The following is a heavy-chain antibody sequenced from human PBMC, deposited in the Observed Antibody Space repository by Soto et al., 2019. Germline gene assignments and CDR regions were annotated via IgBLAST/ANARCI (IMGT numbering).Heavy chain of an antibody. D-gene: IGHD3-22*01. CDR1: CGSISSGGYY. V-gene: IGHV4-31*03. CDR2: IYYSGST. J-gene: IGHJ4*02. Sequence: PSETLSLTCTVSCGSISSGGYYWSWIRQHPGKGLEWIGYIYYSGSTYYNPSLKSRVTISVDTSKNQFSLKLSSVTAADTAVYYCARGKGDSSGYPGPCFDYWGQGTLVTVSS. CDR3: ARGKGDSSGYPGPCFDY.